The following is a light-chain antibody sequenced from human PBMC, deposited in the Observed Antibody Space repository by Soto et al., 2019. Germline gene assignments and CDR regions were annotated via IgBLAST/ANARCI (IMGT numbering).Light chain of an antibody. Sequence: QSVLTQPPSASGSPGQSVTISCTGTSSDVGGYNYVSWYQQRPGTAPKLMIYEVTKRPSGVPDRFSGSKSGNTASLTVSGLQAEDEADYYCSSYAGTNNFVFGTGTKVTVL. CDR2: EVT. J-gene: IGLJ1*01. CDR1: SSDVGGYNY. CDR3: SSYAGTNNFV. V-gene: IGLV2-8*01.